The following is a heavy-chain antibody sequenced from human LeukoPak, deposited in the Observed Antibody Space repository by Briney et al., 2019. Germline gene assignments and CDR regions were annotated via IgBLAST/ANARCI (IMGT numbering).Heavy chain of an antibody. CDR2: INPSGGST. CDR1: GYTFTSYY. V-gene: IGHV1-46*01. Sequence: ASVKVSCKASGYTFTSYYMHWVRQAPGQVLEWMGIINPSGGSTSYAQKFQGRVTMTRDTSISTAYMELSRLRSDDTAVYYCARPDFGSYDFDYWGQGTLVTVSS. D-gene: IGHD1-26*01. CDR3: ARPDFGSYDFDY. J-gene: IGHJ4*02.